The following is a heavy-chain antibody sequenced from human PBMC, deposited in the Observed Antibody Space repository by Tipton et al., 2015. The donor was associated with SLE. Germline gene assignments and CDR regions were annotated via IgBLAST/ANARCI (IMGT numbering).Heavy chain of an antibody. CDR2: ISGSGSNT. J-gene: IGHJ4*02. V-gene: IGHV3-23*01. CDR1: GFSFRSYA. D-gene: IGHD2-8*02. Sequence: SLRLSCLASGFSFRSYAMTWVRQAPGKGLEWVSDISGSGSNTYYAESVKGRFTISRDNSNNTLYLQMTSLRADDTAVYYCTGALLLAFDYWGQGTLVTVSS. CDR3: TGALLLAFDY.